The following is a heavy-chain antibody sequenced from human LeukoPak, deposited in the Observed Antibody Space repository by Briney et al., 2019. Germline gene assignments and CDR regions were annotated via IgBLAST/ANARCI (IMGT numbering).Heavy chain of an antibody. D-gene: IGHD1-7*01. V-gene: IGHV4-59*12. CDR3: ARGPRTTSSYNWFDP. CDR1: GGSISSYY. J-gene: IGHJ5*02. Sequence: SETLSLTCAVSGGSISSYYWSWIRQPPGKRLEWIGYFYYSGSTNYNPSLKSRVTISVDTSKNQFSLKLSSVTAADTAVYYCARGPRTTSSYNWFDPWGQGTLVTVSS. CDR2: FYYSGST.